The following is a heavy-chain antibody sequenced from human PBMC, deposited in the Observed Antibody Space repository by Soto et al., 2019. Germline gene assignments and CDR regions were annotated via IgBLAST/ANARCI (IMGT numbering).Heavy chain of an antibody. CDR2: ISAYNGNT. J-gene: IGHJ4*02. CDR1: GYTFTSYG. V-gene: IGHV1-18*01. CDR3: ARLGDYDFWSGYYGPDY. Sequence: ASVKVSCKASGYTFTSYGISWVRQAPGQGLEWMGWISAYNGNTNYAQKLQGRVTMTTDTSTSTAYMELRSLRSDDTAVYYCARLGDYDFWSGYYGPDYWGQGTLVTVSS. D-gene: IGHD3-3*01.